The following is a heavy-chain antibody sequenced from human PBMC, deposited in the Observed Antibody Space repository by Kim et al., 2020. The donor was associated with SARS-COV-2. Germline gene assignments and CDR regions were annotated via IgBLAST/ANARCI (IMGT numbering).Heavy chain of an antibody. J-gene: IGHJ4*02. D-gene: IGHD4-17*01. CDR3: TLWIGDYGDNAPLGY. CDR1: GFTFSGAV. V-gene: IGHV3-73*01. CDR2: IRSKANNYAT. Sequence: GGSLRLSCAASGFTFSGAVMHWVRQVSGKGLEWVGRIRSKANNYATVYAASVTGRFTISRDDSKNTAYLLMNSLKTEDTAIYYCTLWIGDYGDNAPLGYWGPGTLVTVSS.